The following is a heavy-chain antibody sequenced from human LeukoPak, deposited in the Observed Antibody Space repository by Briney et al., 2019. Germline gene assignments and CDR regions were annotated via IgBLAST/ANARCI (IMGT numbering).Heavy chain of an antibody. CDR2: ISWNSGSI. Sequence: PGRSLRLSCAASGFTFDDYAMHWVRQAPGKGLEWVSGISWNSGSIGYADSVKGRFTIPRDNAKNSLYLQMNSLRAEDTALYYCAKTHYYDSSGYYFDYWGQGTLVTVSS. CDR3: AKTHYYDSSGYYFDY. V-gene: IGHV3-9*01. D-gene: IGHD3-22*01. J-gene: IGHJ4*02. CDR1: GFTFDDYA.